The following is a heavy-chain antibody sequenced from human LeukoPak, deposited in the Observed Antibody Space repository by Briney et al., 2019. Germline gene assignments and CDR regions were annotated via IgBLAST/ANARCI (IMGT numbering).Heavy chain of an antibody. V-gene: IGHV4-34*01. J-gene: IGHJ4*02. CDR1: GGSFSGYY. Sequence: SETLSLTCAVYGGSFSGYYWSWIRQPPGKGLEWIGEINHSGSTNYNPSLKSRVTISVDTSKNQFSLKLSSVTAADTAVYYCASPRKRYCSSTSCPKASYYFDYWGQGTLVTVSS. D-gene: IGHD2-2*01. CDR3: ASPRKRYCSSTSCPKASYYFDY. CDR2: INHSGST.